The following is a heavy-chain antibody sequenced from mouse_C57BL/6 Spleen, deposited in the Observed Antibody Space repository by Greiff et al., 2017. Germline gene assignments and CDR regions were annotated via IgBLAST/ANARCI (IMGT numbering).Heavy chain of an antibody. V-gene: IGHV1-64*01. CDR1: GYTFTSYW. J-gene: IGHJ3*01. CDR2: IHPNSGST. D-gene: IGHD2-5*01. Sequence: QVQLQQPGAELVKPGASVKLSCKASGYTFTSYWMHWVTQRPGQGLEWIGMIHPNSGSTNYNEKFKSKATLTVDKSSSTAYMQLSSLTSEDSAVYYCARPPYDSNYVLANWGQGTLVTVSA. CDR3: ARPPYDSNYVLAN.